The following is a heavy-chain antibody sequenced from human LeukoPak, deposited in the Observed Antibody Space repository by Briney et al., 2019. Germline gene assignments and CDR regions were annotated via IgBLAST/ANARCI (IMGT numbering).Heavy chain of an antibody. Sequence: GGSLRLSCAASGFTFSSYSMNWVRQAPGKGLEWVSYISSSSSYIYYADSVKGRFTISRDNAKNSLYLQMNSLRAEDTAVYYCARVSARDSSGYYVDYWGQGTLVTVSS. CDR3: ARVSARDSSGYYVDY. D-gene: IGHD3-22*01. CDR2: ISSSSSYI. CDR1: GFTFSSYS. V-gene: IGHV3-21*01. J-gene: IGHJ4*02.